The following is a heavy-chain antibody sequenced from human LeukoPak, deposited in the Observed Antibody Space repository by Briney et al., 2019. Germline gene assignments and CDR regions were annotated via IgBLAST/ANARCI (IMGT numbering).Heavy chain of an antibody. J-gene: IGHJ3*02. CDR3: VEFRGDIVVVVAATRDAFDI. V-gene: IGHV3-64D*09. Sequence: GGSLRLSCSASGFTFSSYAMHWVRQAPGKGLEYVSAISSNGGSTYYADSVKGRFTISRDNSKNTLYLQMSSLRAEDTAVYYCVEFRGDIVVVVAATRDAFDIWGQGTMVTVSS. D-gene: IGHD2-15*01. CDR2: ISSNGGST. CDR1: GFTFSSYA.